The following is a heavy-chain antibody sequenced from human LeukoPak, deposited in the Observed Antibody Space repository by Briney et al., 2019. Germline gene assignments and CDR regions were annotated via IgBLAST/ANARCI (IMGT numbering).Heavy chain of an antibody. J-gene: IGHJ4*02. CDR3: ARTWQPWSECDY. V-gene: IGHV1-18*01. CDR1: GYTFTSYG. D-gene: IGHD5-18*01. Sequence: GASVKVSCKASGYTFTSYGISWVRQAPGQGLEWMGWISAYNGNTNYAQKFQGRVTMTRDTSITTAYMEVTSLKSDDTAVYYCARTWQPWSECDYWGQGTLVTVSS. CDR2: ISAYNGNT.